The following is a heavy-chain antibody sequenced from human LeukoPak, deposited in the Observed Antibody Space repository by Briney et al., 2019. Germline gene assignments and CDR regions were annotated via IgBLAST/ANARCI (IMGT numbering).Heavy chain of an antibody. Sequence: SETLSLTCAVYGGPFSGYYWSWIRQPPGKGLEWIGEINHSGSTNYNPSLKSRVTISVDTSKNQFSLKLSSVTAADTAVYYCARGRAVAGPFDYWGQGTLVTVSS. CDR3: ARGRAVAGPFDY. CDR2: INHSGST. D-gene: IGHD6-19*01. J-gene: IGHJ4*02. V-gene: IGHV4-34*01. CDR1: GGPFSGYY.